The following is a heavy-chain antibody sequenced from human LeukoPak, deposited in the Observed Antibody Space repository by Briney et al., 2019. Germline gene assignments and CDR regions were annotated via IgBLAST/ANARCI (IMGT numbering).Heavy chain of an antibody. CDR1: GGTFSSYA. V-gene: IGHV1-69*04. Sequence: ASVKVSCKASGGTFSSYAFSWVRQAPGQGLEWMGRIIPIIGVPTYAQKLQGRVTITADISTNTAFMELSSLRSEDTAVYFCARESSRTSGYNYYSDYWGQGTLVTVSS. J-gene: IGHJ4*02. CDR2: IIPIIGVP. CDR3: ARESSRTSGYNYYSDY. D-gene: IGHD3-22*01.